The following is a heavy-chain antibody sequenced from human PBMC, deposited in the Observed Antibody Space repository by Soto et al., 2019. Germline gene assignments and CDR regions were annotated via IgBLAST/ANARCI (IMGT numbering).Heavy chain of an antibody. D-gene: IGHD3-10*01. J-gene: IGHJ4*02. V-gene: IGHV4-34*01. CDR1: GGSFSGYC. CDR2: INHSGST. Sequence: SETLSLTCAVYGGSFSGYCWSWIRQPPGKGLEWIGEINHSGSTNYNPSLKSRVTISVDTSKNQFSLKLSSVTAADTAVYYCTSLDYGSGKLDYWGQGTLVTVSS. CDR3: TSLDYGSGKLDY.